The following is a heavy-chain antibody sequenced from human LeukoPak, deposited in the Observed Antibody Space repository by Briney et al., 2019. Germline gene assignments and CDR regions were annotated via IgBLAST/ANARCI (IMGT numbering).Heavy chain of an antibody. CDR3: ARAAYSSTWYSRYFDL. CDR2: IGTAGEI. Sequence: GGSLRLSCAASGFTFSSYDIHWVRQATGKGLEWVSGIGTAGEIYYPGSVKGRFTISRENAKNSLYLQMNSLRAGDTAVYYCARAAYSSTWYSRYFDLWGRGALVTVSS. CDR1: GFTFSSYD. V-gene: IGHV3-13*01. D-gene: IGHD6-13*01. J-gene: IGHJ2*01.